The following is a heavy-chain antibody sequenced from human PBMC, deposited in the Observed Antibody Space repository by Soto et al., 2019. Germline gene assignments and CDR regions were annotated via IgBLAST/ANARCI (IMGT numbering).Heavy chain of an antibody. CDR3: ARSGLGRSGSWLENWFDL. V-gene: IGHV3-23*01. Sequence: EVQLLESGGGLVQPGGSLRLSCAASGFTFSTYGMSWARQAPGKGLEWVSVMSGSGDNTYYADSVKGRFTMSRDTSKNTLYLQMNSLRAEDTAIYYCARSGLGRSGSWLENWFDLWGQGTLVTVSS. D-gene: IGHD6-13*01. CDR2: MSGSGDNT. J-gene: IGHJ5*02. CDR1: GFTFSTYG.